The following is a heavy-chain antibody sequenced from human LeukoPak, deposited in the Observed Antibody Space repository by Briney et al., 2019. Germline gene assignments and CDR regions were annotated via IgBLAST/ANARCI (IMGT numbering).Heavy chain of an antibody. V-gene: IGHV4-30-4*01. D-gene: IGHD1-14*01. CDR1: GDSITSGDYY. J-gene: IGHJ4*02. CDR2: VHHTGGT. CDR3: ARVIGTGIYFDY. Sequence: SEALSLTCTVSGDSITSGDYYWSWIRQSPGKSLEWMGHVHHTGGTHYNPSLKSRLTISIDTSRNQFSLKLNSVTASDTAVYYCARVIGTGIYFDYWGQGTLVTVSS.